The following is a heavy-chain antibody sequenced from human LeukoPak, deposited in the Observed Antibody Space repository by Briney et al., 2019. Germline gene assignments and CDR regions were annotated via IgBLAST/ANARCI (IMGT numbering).Heavy chain of an antibody. V-gene: IGHV1-2*02. CDR1: GYTFTGYY. Sequence: ASVKVSCKPSGYTFTGYYMHWVRQAPGQGLEWMGWINPNSGATNYAQKFQGRVTMTRDTSISTAYMELSTLRSDDTAVYYCARESLQMHMASDAFDIWGQGTMVTVSS. J-gene: IGHJ3*02. CDR2: INPNSGAT. CDR3: ARESLQMHMASDAFDI. D-gene: IGHD5-24*01.